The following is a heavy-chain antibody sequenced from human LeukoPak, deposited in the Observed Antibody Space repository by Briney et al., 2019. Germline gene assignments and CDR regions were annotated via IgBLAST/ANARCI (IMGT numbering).Heavy chain of an antibody. V-gene: IGHV1-2*02. J-gene: IGHJ3*02. Sequence: ASVKVSCKASGYTFTGYYMHWVRQAPGQGLEWMGWINPNSGGTSYAQKFQGRVTMTRDTSISTAYMELSRLRSDDTAVYYCARFSRIQWLPPFARDAFDIWGQGTMVTVSS. CDR1: GYTFTGYY. CDR2: INPNSGGT. CDR3: ARFSRIQWLPPFARDAFDI. D-gene: IGHD3-22*01.